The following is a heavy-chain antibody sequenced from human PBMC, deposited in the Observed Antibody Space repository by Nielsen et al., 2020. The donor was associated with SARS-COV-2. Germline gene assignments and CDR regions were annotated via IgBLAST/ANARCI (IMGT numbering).Heavy chain of an antibody. Sequence: GGSLRLSCAGSGFTFTTYAMPCVRQAPGKGLECVSPICGSGNKTRYADSVKGRFTISRDNSKNTLFLQMNSLRAEDTAKYYCASHLVGDTVWWGQGTLVTVSS. CDR3: ASHLVGDTVW. V-gene: IGHV3-23*01. CDR2: ICGSGNKT. CDR1: GFTFTTYA. J-gene: IGHJ4*02. D-gene: IGHD1-26*01.